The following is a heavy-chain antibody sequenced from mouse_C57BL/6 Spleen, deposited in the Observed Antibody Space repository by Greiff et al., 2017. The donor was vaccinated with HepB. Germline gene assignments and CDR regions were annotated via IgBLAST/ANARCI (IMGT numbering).Heavy chain of an antibody. Sequence: QVQLKQPGTELVKPGASVKLSCKASGYTFTSYWMHWVKQRPGQGLEWIGNINPSNGGTNYNEKFKSKATLTVDKSSSTAYMQLSSLTSEDSAVYYCARCGRSNPGGYFDVWGTGTTVTVSS. CDR3: ARCGRSNPGGYFDV. J-gene: IGHJ1*03. CDR1: GYTFTSYW. V-gene: IGHV1-53*01. CDR2: INPSNGGT. D-gene: IGHD1-1*01.